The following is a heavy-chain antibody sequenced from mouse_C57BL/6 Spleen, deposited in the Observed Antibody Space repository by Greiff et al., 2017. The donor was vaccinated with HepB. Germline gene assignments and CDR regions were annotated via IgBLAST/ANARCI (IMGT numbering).Heavy chain of an antibody. Sequence: VQLQQPGAELVKPGASVKLSCKASGYTFTSYWMHWVKQRPGQGLEWIGMIHPNSGSTNYNENFKSKATLTVDKSSSTAYMQLSSLTSEDSAVYYCARFYDYDRAMDYWGQGTSVTVSS. J-gene: IGHJ4*01. V-gene: IGHV1-64*01. D-gene: IGHD2-4*01. CDR2: IHPNSGST. CDR1: GYTFTSYW. CDR3: ARFYDYDRAMDY.